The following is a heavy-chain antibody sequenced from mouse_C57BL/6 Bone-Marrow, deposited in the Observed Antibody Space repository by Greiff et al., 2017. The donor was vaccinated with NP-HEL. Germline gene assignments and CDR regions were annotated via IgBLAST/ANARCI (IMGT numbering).Heavy chain of an antibody. CDR1: GYTFTSYW. CDR3: ARSGEGAWFAY. V-gene: IGHV1-72*01. CDR2: IDPISGGT. Sequence: VQLQQSGAELVKPGASVKLSCKASGYTFTSYWMHWVKQRPGRGLDWIGRIDPISGGTKYNEKFKGKATLTVDKPSSTAYMQLSSLTSEDSAVYYCARSGEGAWFAYWGQGTLVTVSA. D-gene: IGHD3-1*01. J-gene: IGHJ3*01.